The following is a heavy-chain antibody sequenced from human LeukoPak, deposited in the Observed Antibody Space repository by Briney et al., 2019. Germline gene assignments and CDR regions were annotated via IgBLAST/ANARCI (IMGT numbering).Heavy chain of an antibody. CDR1: GYTFTSYG. CDR2: ISAYNGNT. Sequence: ASVKVSCKASGYTFTSYGISWVRQAPGQGLEWMGWISAYNGNTNYAQKLQGRVTMTTDTSTSTVYMELSSLRSEDTAVYYCARDLGNPAASTGAVAGDYWGQGTLVTVSS. CDR3: ARDLGNPAASTGAVAGDY. V-gene: IGHV1-18*01. D-gene: IGHD6-19*01. J-gene: IGHJ4*02.